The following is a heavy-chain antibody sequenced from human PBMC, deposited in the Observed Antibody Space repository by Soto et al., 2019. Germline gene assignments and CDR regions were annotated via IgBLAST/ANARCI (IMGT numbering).Heavy chain of an antibody. CDR1: GFTFSSYA. V-gene: IGHV3-23*01. D-gene: IGHD4-17*01. CDR2: ISGSGGST. Sequence: GGSLRLSCAASGFTFSSYAMSWVRQAPGKGLEWVSAISGSGGSTYYADSVKGRFTISRDNSKNTLYLQMNSLRAEDTAVHYCASNDYGDLDYFDYWGQGTLVTVSS. CDR3: ASNDYGDLDYFDY. J-gene: IGHJ4*02.